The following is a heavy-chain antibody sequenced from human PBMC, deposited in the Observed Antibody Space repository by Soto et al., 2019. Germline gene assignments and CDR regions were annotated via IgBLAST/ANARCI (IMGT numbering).Heavy chain of an antibody. D-gene: IGHD2-2*02. J-gene: IGHJ4*02. V-gene: IGHV5-51*01. CDR1: GKRFTGYW. CDR3: ARQEYCSSTSCYKVDS. Sequence: GELMRISCTGSGKRFTGYWVGWVRQMHGKGLEWMGIIYLGDSNTRYSPTFQGQVTISADRSISTAYLQWSSLKASDTAMYYCARQEYCSSTSCYKVDSWGQGTLVTVYS. CDR2: IYLGDSNT.